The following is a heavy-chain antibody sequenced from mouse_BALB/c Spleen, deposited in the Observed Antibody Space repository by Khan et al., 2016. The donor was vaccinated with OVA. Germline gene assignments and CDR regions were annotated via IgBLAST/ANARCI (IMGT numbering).Heavy chain of an antibody. V-gene: IGHV1-77*01. CDR3: ARRNYFGYTFAY. CDR2: IYPRSGNT. D-gene: IGHD1-2*01. Sequence: QVQLQQPGAELARPGASVKLSCKASGYTFTDYYINWVKQRTGQGLEWIGEIYPRSGNTYYNEKFKGKATLTADKSSSIAYMQLSSLTSEDSAVYCGARRNYFGYTFAYWGQGTLVTVSA. J-gene: IGHJ3*01. CDR1: GYTFTDYY.